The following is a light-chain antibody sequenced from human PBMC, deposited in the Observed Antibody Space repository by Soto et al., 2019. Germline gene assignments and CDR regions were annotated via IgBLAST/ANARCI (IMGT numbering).Light chain of an antibody. V-gene: IGLV2-8*01. CDR3: SSYAGNNIL. CDR2: EVI. CDR1: SSDVGGYNY. J-gene: IGLJ2*01. Sequence: QSALTQPPSASGSPGQSVTISCTGTSSDVGGYNYVSWYQHHPGKAPKLMISEVIKRPSGVPDRFSGSKSGNTASLTVSGLQAEDEADYYCSSYAGNNILFGGGTQLTVL.